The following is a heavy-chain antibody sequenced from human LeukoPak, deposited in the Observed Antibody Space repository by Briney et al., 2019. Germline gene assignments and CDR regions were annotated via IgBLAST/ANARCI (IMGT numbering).Heavy chain of an antibody. CDR1: GFTFSSYE. D-gene: IGHD6-6*01. V-gene: IGHV3-48*03. CDR3: ARDLLKTINPMYSSSSCWFDP. CDR2: ISDTGSTI. Sequence: GGSLRLSCAASGFTFSSYELNWVRQAPGKGLEWVSYISDTGSTIYYADSVKGRFTISRDNAKNSLYLQMNSLRAEDTAVYYCARDLLKTINPMYSSSSCWFDPWGQGTLVTVSS. J-gene: IGHJ5*02.